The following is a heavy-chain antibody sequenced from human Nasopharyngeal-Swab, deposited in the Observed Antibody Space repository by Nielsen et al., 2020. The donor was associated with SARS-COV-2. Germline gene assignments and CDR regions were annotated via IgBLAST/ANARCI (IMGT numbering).Heavy chain of an antibody. J-gene: IGHJ4*02. D-gene: IGHD2-21*01. CDR3: ARGGKGDRRTFDY. V-gene: IGHV4-34*01. Sequence: SEILSLTCAVYGGSFSGYYWSWIRKPPGKGLEWIGEINHSGSTNYNPSLKSRVTISVDTSKNQFSLKLSSVTAADTAVYYCARGGKGDRRTFDYWGQGTLVTVSS. CDR1: GGSFSGYY. CDR2: INHSGST.